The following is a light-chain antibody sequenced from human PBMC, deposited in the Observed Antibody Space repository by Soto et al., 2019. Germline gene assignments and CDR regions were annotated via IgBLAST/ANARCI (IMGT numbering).Light chain of an antibody. V-gene: IGKV1-5*01. J-gene: IGKJ1*01. CDR2: DAS. CDR3: QQYNSYSSWT. CDR1: QSISTW. Sequence: DIQMTQSPSTLSASVGDRVTITCRASQSISTWLAWFQQKPGKAPKLLIHDASSLESGVPSMFSGSGSGTQFTLTVSSLQPDDFATYYCQQYNSYSSWTFGQGTKVEIK.